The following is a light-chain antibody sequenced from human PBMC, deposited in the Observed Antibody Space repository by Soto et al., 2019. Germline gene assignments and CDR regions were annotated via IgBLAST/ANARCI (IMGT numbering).Light chain of an antibody. Sequence: IQMTQYPSSLSASVGDRVTITCRASQGIRNDLGWYQQKPGKAPKLLIFDASSSQSGVPSRFSGSGSGTEFTLTISSLQPDDFATYYCQHYNSYSGTFGQGTKVDIK. CDR1: QGIRND. J-gene: IGKJ1*01. CDR2: DAS. CDR3: QHYNSYSGT. V-gene: IGKV1-17*01.